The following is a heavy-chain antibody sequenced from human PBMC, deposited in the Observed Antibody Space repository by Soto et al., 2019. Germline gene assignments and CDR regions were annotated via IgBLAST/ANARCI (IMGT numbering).Heavy chain of an antibody. CDR2: TYYRSKWLT. CDR1: GDSVSSNSAA. V-gene: IGHV6-1*01. CDR3: SRDPGLGHAFYF. Sequence: SQTLSLTCAISGDSVSSNSAAWNWIRQSPSRGLEWLGRTYYRSKWLTGYAVSVESRITINPDTSKNQFSLQLTSVTPEDTALYYFSRDPGLGHAFYFWGQGTMVTV. J-gene: IGHJ3*01.